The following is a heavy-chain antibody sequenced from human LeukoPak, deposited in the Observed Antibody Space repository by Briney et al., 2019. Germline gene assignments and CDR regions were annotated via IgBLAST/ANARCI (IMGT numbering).Heavy chain of an antibody. CDR3: AKGVRGVIAYYLDY. V-gene: IGHV3-30*18. Sequence: VAVISSDGSDKYYAASGKGRFTISRDNSKNQLYLQMNSLRPEDTAVYYCAKGVRGVIAYYLDYWGQGTLVTVSS. J-gene: IGHJ4*02. CDR2: ISSDGSDK. D-gene: IGHD3-10*01.